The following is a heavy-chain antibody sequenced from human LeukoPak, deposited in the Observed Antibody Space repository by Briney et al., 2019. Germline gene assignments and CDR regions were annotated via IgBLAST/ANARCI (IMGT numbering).Heavy chain of an antibody. V-gene: IGHV3-48*01. CDR1: GFTFSSYS. D-gene: IGHD6-19*01. Sequence: PGGSLRLSCAASGFTFSSYSMNWVRQAPGKGLEWISYNSSGGSPTYYADSVKGRFVISRDSAKNSLYLRMNSLRAEDTAVYYCARDNSSGWSDFHYYGMDVWGQGTTVIVSS. CDR2: NSSGGSPT. CDR3: ARDNSSGWSDFHYYGMDV. J-gene: IGHJ6*02.